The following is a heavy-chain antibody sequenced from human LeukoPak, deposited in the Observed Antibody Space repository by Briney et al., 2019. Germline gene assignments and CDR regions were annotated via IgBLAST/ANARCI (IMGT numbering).Heavy chain of an antibody. CDR2: IYPGNSDT. Sequence: GESLKISCKGSGYSFTNYWSGWVRQMSGKGLEWVGIIYPGNSDTRYGPSFQGQVTISADKSITTAYLPWSSLKASDTGMYYCARRENYYGSGTYFADAFDFWAQGTMVTVSS. CDR1: GYSFTNYW. CDR3: ARRENYYGSGTYFADAFDF. V-gene: IGHV5-51*01. D-gene: IGHD3-10*01. J-gene: IGHJ3*01.